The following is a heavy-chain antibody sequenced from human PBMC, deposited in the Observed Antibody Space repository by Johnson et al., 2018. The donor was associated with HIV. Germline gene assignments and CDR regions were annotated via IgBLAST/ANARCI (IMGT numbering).Heavy chain of an antibody. J-gene: IGHJ3*02. Sequence: QVQVVESGGGVVQPGRSLRLSCAASGFTFSSYGMHWVRQAPGKGLEWVAFIRYDGSNKYYADSVKGRFTISRDNSKNTLYLQMNSLRAEDTAVYYCAMGTGDHDAFDIWGQGTMVTVSS. CDR2: IRYDGSNK. CDR3: AMGTGDHDAFDI. V-gene: IGHV3-30*02. CDR1: GFTFSSYG. D-gene: IGHD3/OR15-3a*01.